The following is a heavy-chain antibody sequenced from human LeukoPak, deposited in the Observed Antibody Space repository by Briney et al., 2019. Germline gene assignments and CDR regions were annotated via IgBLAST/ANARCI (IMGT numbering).Heavy chain of an antibody. J-gene: IGHJ2*01. V-gene: IGHV4-34*01. CDR3: AKESNSSDNWYFDL. Sequence: SETLSLTCAVYGESFSGYYWSWIRQPPGKGLEWIGDINHSGSANYNPSLKSPVTMSVDTSKKHFSLKLSSVAAADTAVYYCAKESNSSDNWYFDLWGRGTLVTVSS. CDR1: GESFSGYY. D-gene: IGHD2/OR15-2a*01. CDR2: INHSGSA.